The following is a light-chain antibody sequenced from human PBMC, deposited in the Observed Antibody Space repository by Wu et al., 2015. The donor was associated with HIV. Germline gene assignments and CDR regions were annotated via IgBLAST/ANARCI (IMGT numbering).Light chain of an antibody. J-gene: IGKJ1*01. CDR2: GAS. Sequence: EIVLTQSPGTLSLSPGERATLSCRASRSVSSNYLGWYQQRPGQAPRLLIYGASSRVTGIPDRFSGSGSGTDFTLTISRLEPEDFAVYYCQQYGGSWTFGQGTKVEIK. V-gene: IGKV3-20*01. CDR1: RSVSSNY. CDR3: QQYGGSWT.